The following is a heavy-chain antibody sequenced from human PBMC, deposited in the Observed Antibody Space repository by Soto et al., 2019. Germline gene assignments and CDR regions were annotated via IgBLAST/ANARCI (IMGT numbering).Heavy chain of an antibody. CDR2: IIPIVETP. CDR3: ARLSRPNYYDTSGFFKDNWFDP. J-gene: IGHJ5*02. Sequence: SVKVSCKASGGTFNSYDINWVRQAPGQGLEWMGGIIPIVETPKYAQKFQGRVTITANESTNTVYMELSSLRSEDTAMYYCARLSRPNYYDTSGFFKDNWFDPWGQGTLVTVSS. CDR1: GGTFNSYD. D-gene: IGHD3-22*01. V-gene: IGHV1-69*13.